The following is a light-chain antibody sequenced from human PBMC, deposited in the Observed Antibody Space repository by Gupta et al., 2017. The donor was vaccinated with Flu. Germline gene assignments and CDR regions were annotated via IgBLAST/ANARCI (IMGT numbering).Light chain of an antibody. V-gene: IGLV1-44*01. J-gene: IGLJ3*02. Sequence: QSMLTQPPSASGTPGQRVTISCSGSTSNIGSNPVHWYQQLPGAAQKLRIVSNDQRPSGVPDRFSCSNSGTSDSPALTGLQSEDEAEYDYSASDDSINGFWVFGGGTKMTVL. CDR2: SND. CDR3: SASDDSINGFWV. CDR1: TSNIGSNP.